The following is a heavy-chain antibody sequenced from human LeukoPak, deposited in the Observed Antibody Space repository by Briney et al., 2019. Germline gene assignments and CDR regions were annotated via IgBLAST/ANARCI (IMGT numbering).Heavy chain of an antibody. Sequence: GGSLRLSCSASGFTFSKYDMHWVRQVTGKGLEWVSAIGASGDTYYLDSVRGRFTISRENAMSTLFLQIDSLRAGDSALYYCARSVPGGSGWMGSIDSWGQGTLVTVSS. CDR1: GFTFSKYD. CDR2: IGASGDT. J-gene: IGHJ4*02. CDR3: ARSVPGGSGWMGSIDS. D-gene: IGHD6-19*01. V-gene: IGHV3-13*04.